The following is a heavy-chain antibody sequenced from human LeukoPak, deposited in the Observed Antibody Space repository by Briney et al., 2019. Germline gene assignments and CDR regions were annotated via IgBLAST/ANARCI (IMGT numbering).Heavy chain of an antibody. Sequence: GGSLRLSCAASEFSVGSNYMTWVRQAPGKGLEWVGFIRSKIYGGTTEYAASMKGKFSISRDDSKSIAYLQMNSLKSEDTALYYCTRVGKFFWDFDYWGQGTLVTVSS. CDR1: EFSVGSNY. D-gene: IGHD3-3*01. CDR3: TRVGKFFWDFDY. J-gene: IGHJ4*02. V-gene: IGHV3-49*04. CDR2: IRSKIYGGTT.